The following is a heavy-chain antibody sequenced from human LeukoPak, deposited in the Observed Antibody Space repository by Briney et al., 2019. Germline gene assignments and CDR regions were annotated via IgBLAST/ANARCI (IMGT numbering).Heavy chain of an antibody. V-gene: IGHV2-5*01. Sequence: SGPTLVNPTQTLTLTCTFSGISLSTSGVGVAWIRQPPGKALGWLALIYRKDDKRYRPTLKSRVTITRHTSKNQVVLTMTNMAPIDAVTYYCALPYPSSWSAFEIWGQGTRVTVSS. J-gene: IGHJ3*02. D-gene: IGHD6-13*01. CDR1: GISLSTSGVG. CDR2: IYRKDDK. CDR3: ALPYPSSWSAFEI.